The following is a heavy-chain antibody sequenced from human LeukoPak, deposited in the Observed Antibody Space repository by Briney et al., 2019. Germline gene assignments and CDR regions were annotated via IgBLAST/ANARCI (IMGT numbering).Heavy chain of an antibody. Sequence: SGGSLRLSCAASGFTFSSYAMSWVRQASGKGLEWVSVISGSGGSTHYADSVKGRFTISRDNSKNTLYLQMNSLRAEDTAVYYCAKELRGYSYGLRNNWFDPWGQGTLVTVPS. CDR1: GFTFSSYA. D-gene: IGHD5-18*01. CDR3: AKELRGYSYGLRNNWFDP. CDR2: ISGSGGST. J-gene: IGHJ5*02. V-gene: IGHV3-23*01.